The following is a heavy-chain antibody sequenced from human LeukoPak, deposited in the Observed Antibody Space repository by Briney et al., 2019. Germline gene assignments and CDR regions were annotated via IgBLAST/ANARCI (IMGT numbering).Heavy chain of an antibody. CDR3: ARDREGGPFDY. Sequence: GGSLRLSCAASGFTFSSYGMHWVRQAPGKGLEWVAVIWDDGSKKYYVDSVKGRFTISRDNSKNTLYLQMNSLRAEDTAVYYCARDREGGPFDYRGQGTLVTVSS. J-gene: IGHJ4*02. V-gene: IGHV3-33*01. D-gene: IGHD5-24*01. CDR2: IWDDGSKK. CDR1: GFTFSSYG.